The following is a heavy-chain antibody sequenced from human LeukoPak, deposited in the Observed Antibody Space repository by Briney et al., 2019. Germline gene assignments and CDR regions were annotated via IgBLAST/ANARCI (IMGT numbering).Heavy chain of an antibody. CDR2: INHSGST. J-gene: IGHJ5*02. CDR3: ARGSVLYYYGSGSPNWFDP. Sequence: SETLSLTCAVYGGSFSGYYWSWIRQPPGKGLEWIGEINHSGSTNYNPSLKSRVTISVDTSKNQFSLKLSSVTAADTAVYYCARGSVLYYYGSGSPNWFDPWGQGTLVTVSS. V-gene: IGHV4-34*01. CDR1: GGSFSGYY. D-gene: IGHD3-10*01.